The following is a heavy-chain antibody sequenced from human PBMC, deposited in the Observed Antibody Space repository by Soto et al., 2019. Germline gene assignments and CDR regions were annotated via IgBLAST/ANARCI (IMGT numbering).Heavy chain of an antibody. CDR3: ARWSYCSSTSCYQYYYYVMDV. CDR1: GYTFTSYG. Sequence: ASVKVSCKASGYTFTSYGISWVRQAPGQGLEWMGWISAYNGNTNYAQKLQGRVTLTTDTSTSTADMELRSLRSDDTAVYYCARWSYCSSTSCYQYYYYVMDVWGQGTTVTVSS. CDR2: ISAYNGNT. D-gene: IGHD2-2*01. V-gene: IGHV1-18*04. J-gene: IGHJ6*02.